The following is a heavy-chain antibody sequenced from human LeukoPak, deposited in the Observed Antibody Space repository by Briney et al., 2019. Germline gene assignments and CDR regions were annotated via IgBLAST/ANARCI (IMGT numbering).Heavy chain of an antibody. CDR1: GYTFTGYY. Sequence: ASVKVSCKASGYTFTGYYMHWVRQAPGQGLEWMGWISAYNGNTNYAQNLQGRVTMTTDTSTSTAYMELSSLRSDDTAVYYCARDGDSSGFGNSWGQGTLVTVSS. D-gene: IGHD3-22*01. CDR3: ARDGDSSGFGNS. V-gene: IGHV1-18*04. CDR2: ISAYNGNT. J-gene: IGHJ4*02.